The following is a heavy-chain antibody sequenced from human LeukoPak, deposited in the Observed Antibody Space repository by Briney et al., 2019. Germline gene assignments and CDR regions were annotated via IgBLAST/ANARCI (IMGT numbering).Heavy chain of an antibody. D-gene: IGHD6-13*01. CDR3: ARNGPTAAGAFDI. Sequence: PSETLSLTCTVSGGSISSYYWSWIRQPPGKGLEWIGEIYHTGTSNYNPSLKSRVTISVDKSKNQFSLKMSSVTAADTALYYCARNGPTAAGAFDIWGQGTVVTVSA. CDR1: GGSISSYY. CDR2: IYHTGTS. J-gene: IGHJ3*02. V-gene: IGHV4-59*12.